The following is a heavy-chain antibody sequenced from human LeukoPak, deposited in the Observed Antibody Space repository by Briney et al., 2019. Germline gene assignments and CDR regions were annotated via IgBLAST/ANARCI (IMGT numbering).Heavy chain of an antibody. D-gene: IGHD3-3*01. CDR3: ARSPTLGFLEWLFFHV. J-gene: IGHJ6*02. CDR1: GGSISSGGYY. Sequence: SETLSLTCTVSGGSISSGGYYWSWIRQRPGKGLEWIGYIYYSGSTYYNPSLKSRVTISVDTSKNQFSLKLSSVTAADTAVYYCARSPTLGFLEWLFFHVWGQGTTVTVSS. V-gene: IGHV4-31*03. CDR2: IYYSGST.